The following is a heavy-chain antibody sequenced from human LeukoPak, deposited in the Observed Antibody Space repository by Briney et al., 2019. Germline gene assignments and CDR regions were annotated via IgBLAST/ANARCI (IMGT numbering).Heavy chain of an antibody. V-gene: IGHV3-23*01. Sequence: PGGSLRLSCTASGFTFINYAMSWVRQAPGKGLEWVSIIGGSGGNTYCANSVKGRFTISRDNSKNTLYLQMNSLRAEDTAVYYCARDTGVVVAFDYWGQGALVTVSS. D-gene: IGHD2-15*01. CDR1: GFTFINYA. J-gene: IGHJ4*02. CDR2: IGGSGGNT. CDR3: ARDTGVVVAFDY.